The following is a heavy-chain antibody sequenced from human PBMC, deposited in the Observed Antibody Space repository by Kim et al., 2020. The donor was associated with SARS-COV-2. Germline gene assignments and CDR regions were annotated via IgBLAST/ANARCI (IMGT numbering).Heavy chain of an antibody. J-gene: IGHJ6*02. CDR3: AKKLWSRYCYANSCKSNSFYYGMDV. Sequence: GGSLRLSCAASGFTFSDYAMTWVRQAPGKGLEWVSVISGSGASTYYADSVKGRFTITRDNSKNTLSLQMNSLRAEDTAVYYCAKKLWSRYCYANSCKSNSFYYGMDVWGQGTTVTVSS. CDR1: GFTFSDYA. V-gene: IGHV3-23*01. CDR2: ISGSGAST. D-gene: IGHD2-15*01.